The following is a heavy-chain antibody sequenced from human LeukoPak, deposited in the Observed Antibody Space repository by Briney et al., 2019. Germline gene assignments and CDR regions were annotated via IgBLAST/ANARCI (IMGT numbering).Heavy chain of an antibody. J-gene: IGHJ4*02. V-gene: IGHV3-23*01. D-gene: IGHD3-9*01. CDR2: ISGSGGST. Sequence: GGSLRLSCAASGFTFSSYAMSWVRQAPGKGLEWVSGISGSGGSTYYADSVKGRFTISRDNAKNSVYLQMNSLRAEDTALYYCARAADLFTAYFAFDYWGQGALVTVSS. CDR1: GFTFSSYA. CDR3: ARAADLFTAYFAFDY.